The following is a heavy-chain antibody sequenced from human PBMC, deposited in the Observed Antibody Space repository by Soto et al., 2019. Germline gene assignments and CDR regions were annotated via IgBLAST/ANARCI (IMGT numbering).Heavy chain of an antibody. CDR2: IYHSGNT. D-gene: IGHD1-26*01. V-gene: IGHV4-61*01. CDR3: ARVRGGGPFDD. J-gene: IGHJ4*02. CDR1: GGSVSSGSYY. Sequence: SETLSLTCTVSGGSVSSGSYYWSWIRQPPGKGLEWIGYIYHSGNTNYNPSLKSRVTISVDTSKNQFSLKLSSVTAADTAVYYCARVRGGGPFDDWGQGTRVTGSS.